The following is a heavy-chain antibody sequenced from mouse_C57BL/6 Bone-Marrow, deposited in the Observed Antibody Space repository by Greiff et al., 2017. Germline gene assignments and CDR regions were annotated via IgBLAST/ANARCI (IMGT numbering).Heavy chain of an antibody. CDR2: IYPGDGDT. Sequence: QVQLQQSGPALVKPGASVKISCKASGYAFSSSWMNWVKQRPGKGLEWIGRIYPGDGDTNYNGKFKGKGTLTADKSSSTAYMQLSSLTSEDSAVYFCARSPSDTNFDYWGQGTTLTVSS. J-gene: IGHJ2*01. V-gene: IGHV1-82*01. D-gene: IGHD1-1*01. CDR3: ARSPSDTNFDY. CDR1: GYAFSSSW.